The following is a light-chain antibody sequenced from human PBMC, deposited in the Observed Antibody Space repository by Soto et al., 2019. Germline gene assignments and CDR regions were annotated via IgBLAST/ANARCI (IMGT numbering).Light chain of an antibody. J-gene: IGKJ2*01. V-gene: IGKV1-39*01. CDR1: QGISTY. CDR3: QQSYSTPYT. Sequence: DIQMTQSPSSLSASVGDRVTIPCRASQGISTYLDWYPQRQGRAPKLLIYDAISLLSVVPSRVSGSGSGTDFTLTTSSLKPEDFATYYCQQSYSTPYTFGQGTKLET. CDR2: DAI.